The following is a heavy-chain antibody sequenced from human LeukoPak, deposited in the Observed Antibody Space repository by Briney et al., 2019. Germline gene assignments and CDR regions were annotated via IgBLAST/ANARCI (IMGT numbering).Heavy chain of an antibody. CDR2: ISSSGST. V-gene: IGHV4-61*02. CDR1: GCSISSGSYY. CDR3: ARGPYSYDSSGAFDI. D-gene: IGHD3-22*01. Sequence: TSETLSLTCTVSGCSISSGSYYWSWIRQPAGKGLEWIGRISSSGSTNYNPSLKSRVTISVDTSKKQFSLKLSSVTAADTAVYFCARGPYSYDSSGAFDIWGQGTMVTVSS. J-gene: IGHJ3*02.